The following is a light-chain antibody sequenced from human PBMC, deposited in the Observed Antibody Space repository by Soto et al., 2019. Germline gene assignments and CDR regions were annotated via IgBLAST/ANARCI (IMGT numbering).Light chain of an antibody. J-gene: IGKJ1*01. CDR3: QHYNSYSEA. V-gene: IGKV1-5*03. CDR1: QTISSW. Sequence: DIQMTQSPSTLSGSVGERVTITCRASQTISSWLAWYQQKPGKAPKLLIYKASTLKSGVPSRFSGSGSGTEFTLTISSLQPDDFATYYCQHYNSYSEAFGQGTNVELK. CDR2: KAS.